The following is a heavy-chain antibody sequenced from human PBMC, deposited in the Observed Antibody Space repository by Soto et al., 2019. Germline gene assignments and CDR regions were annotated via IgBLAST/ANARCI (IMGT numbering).Heavy chain of an antibody. D-gene: IGHD6-6*01. CDR3: AKGGYSSSSYRYWYFDL. Sequence: EVQLLESGGGLVQPGGSLRLSCAASGFTFSSYAMSWVRQAPGKGLEWVSAISGSGGSTYYADSVKGRFTISRDNYKNTLFLQMNSLRAEDTAVYYCAKGGYSSSSYRYWYFDLWGRGTLVTVSS. V-gene: IGHV3-23*01. CDR1: GFTFSSYA. CDR2: ISGSGGST. J-gene: IGHJ2*01.